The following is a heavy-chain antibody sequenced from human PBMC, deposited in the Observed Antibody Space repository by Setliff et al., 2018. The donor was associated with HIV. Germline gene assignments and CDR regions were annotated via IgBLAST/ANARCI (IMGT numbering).Heavy chain of an antibody. CDR1: GGSFNGYY. J-gene: IGHJ1*01. V-gene: IGHV4-34*01. CDR2: INHSGST. D-gene: IGHD2-15*01. CDR3: ARARRAGSGPKYFPH. Sequence: PSETLSLTCAVYGGSFNGYYWSWIRQPPGKGLAWIGEINHSGSTNYNPSLKSRVTMSVDKSKNQFSLRLSSVTAADTAVYYCARARRAGSGPKYFPHWGQGTLVTVSS.